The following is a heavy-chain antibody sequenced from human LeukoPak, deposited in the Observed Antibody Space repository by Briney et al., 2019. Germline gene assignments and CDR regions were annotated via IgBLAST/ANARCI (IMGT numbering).Heavy chain of an antibody. J-gene: IGHJ3*02. CDR1: GFTFSSYW. D-gene: IGHD2-8*01. CDR3: ARAGNGLDI. Sequence: GGSLRLSCAASGFTFSSYWMHWVRQAPGKGLVWVSRINGDGSITTYADSVRGRFTISRDNAKNTLYLQMNSLRAEDTAVYYCARAGNGLDIWGRGTMVTVSS. V-gene: IGHV3-74*01. CDR2: INGDGSIT.